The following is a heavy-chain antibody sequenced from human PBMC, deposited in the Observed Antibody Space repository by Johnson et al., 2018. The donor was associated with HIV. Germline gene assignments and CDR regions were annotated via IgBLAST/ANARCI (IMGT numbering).Heavy chain of an antibody. CDR2: ISWNGGST. CDR3: ASEGEYSSSLWGDAFDI. J-gene: IGHJ3*02. V-gene: IGHV3-20*04. Sequence: VQLVESGGGVVRPGGSLRLSCAASGFTFDDYGMSWVRQAPGKGLEWVSGISWNGGSTGYADSVKGRFSISRDNAKNSRYLQMNSLRAEDTAVYYCASEGEYSSSLWGDAFDIWGQGTMVTVSS. CDR1: GFTFDDYG. D-gene: IGHD6-6*01.